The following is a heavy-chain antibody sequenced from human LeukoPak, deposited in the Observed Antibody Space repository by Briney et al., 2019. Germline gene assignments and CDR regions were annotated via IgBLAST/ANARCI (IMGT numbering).Heavy chain of an antibody. J-gene: IGHJ6*03. V-gene: IGHV4-39*01. CDR3: ASGPKLRFFPSYYMDV. CDR2: IYYTGST. D-gene: IGHD3-3*01. CDR1: GGSIGSGDHY. Sequence: SETLSLTCGVSGGSIGSGDHYWGWIRQPPGKGLEWIGSIYYTGSTYFKSSLKSRVTISTDTSKNQFSLKLGSVTAADTAVYYCASGPKLRFFPSYYMDVWGKGTTVTVSS.